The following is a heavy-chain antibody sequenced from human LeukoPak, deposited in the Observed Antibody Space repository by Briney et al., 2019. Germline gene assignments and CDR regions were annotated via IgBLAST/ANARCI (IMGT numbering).Heavy chain of an antibody. Sequence: GGSLRLSCAASGFTFSSYSTNWVRQAPGKGLEWVSSISTTSTYIYYADSVKGRFTISRDNAKNSLYLQMNSLRAEDTAVYYCARDRLAAGDAFDIWGQGTMVTVSS. CDR2: ISTTSTYI. J-gene: IGHJ3*02. CDR1: GFTFSSYS. CDR3: ARDRLAAGDAFDI. D-gene: IGHD6-13*01. V-gene: IGHV3-21*01.